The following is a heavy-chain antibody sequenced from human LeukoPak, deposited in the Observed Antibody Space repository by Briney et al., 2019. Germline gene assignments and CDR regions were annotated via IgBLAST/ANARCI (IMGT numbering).Heavy chain of an antibody. CDR1: GFTFSSYA. CDR3: AKRLVPHNSIAAEDY. V-gene: IGHV3-23*01. D-gene: IGHD6-13*01. CDR2: ISGSGGST. Sequence: SGGSLRLSCAASGFTFSSYAMSWVRQAPGKGLEWVSAISGSGGSTYYADSVKGRFTISRDNSKNTLYLQMNSLRAEDTAVYYCAKRLVPHNSIAAEDYWGQGTLVTVSS. J-gene: IGHJ4*02.